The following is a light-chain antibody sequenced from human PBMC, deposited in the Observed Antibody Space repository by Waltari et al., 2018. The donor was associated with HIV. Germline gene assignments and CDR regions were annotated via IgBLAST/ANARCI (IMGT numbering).Light chain of an antibody. J-gene: IGLJ3*02. CDR1: RSDIGAYNH. CDR3: SSYTASNTLWV. V-gene: IGLV2-14*03. CDR2: DVT. Sequence: QSALTQPASVSGSRGQSITMSCTGTRSDIGAYNHVSWFQQRPGKAPKLIIYDVTERPSGVSKRFSGSKSGITASLTISGLQADDEGDYYCSSYTASNTLWVFGGGTKLTVL.